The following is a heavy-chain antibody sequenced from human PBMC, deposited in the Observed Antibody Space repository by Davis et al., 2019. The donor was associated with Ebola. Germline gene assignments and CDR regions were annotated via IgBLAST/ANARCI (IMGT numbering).Heavy chain of an antibody. CDR3: ARVVVVVVAALNWFDP. J-gene: IGHJ5*02. V-gene: IGHV4-34*01. Sequence: GSLRLSCAVYGGSFSGYYWSWIRQPPGKGLEWIGEINHSGSTYYNPSLKSRVTISVDTSKNQFSLKLSSVTAADTAVYYCARVVVVVVAALNWFDPWGQGTLVTVSS. D-gene: IGHD2-15*01. CDR1: GGSFSGYY. CDR2: INHSGST.